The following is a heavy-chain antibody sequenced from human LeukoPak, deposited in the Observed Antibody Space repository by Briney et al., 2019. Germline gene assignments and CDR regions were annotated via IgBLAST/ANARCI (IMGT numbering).Heavy chain of an antibody. CDR2: INPNSGGT. J-gene: IGHJ4*02. Sequence: EASVKVSYKASGYTFTGYYMHWVRQAPGQGLEWMGWINPNSGGTNYAQKFQGRVTMTRDTSISTAYMELSRLRSDDTAVYYCARFYDSSGYQKYYFDYWGQGTLVTVSS. CDR1: GYTFTGYY. V-gene: IGHV1-2*02. D-gene: IGHD3-22*01. CDR3: ARFYDSSGYQKYYFDY.